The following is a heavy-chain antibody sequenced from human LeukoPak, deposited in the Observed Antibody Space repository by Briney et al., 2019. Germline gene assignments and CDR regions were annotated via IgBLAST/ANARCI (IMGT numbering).Heavy chain of an antibody. J-gene: IGHJ4*02. CDR2: IKQDGSEK. CDR1: GFTFSSYR. CDR3: ARGGDLEDYGDYSYIPDFDY. D-gene: IGHD4-17*01. Sequence: GGSLRHSCAASGFTFSSYRMSWVRQAPGKGLEWVANIKQDGSEKYYVDSVKGRFTISRDNAKNSLYLQMNSLRAEDTAVYYCARGGDLEDYGDYSYIPDFDYWGQGTLVTVSS. V-gene: IGHV3-7*03.